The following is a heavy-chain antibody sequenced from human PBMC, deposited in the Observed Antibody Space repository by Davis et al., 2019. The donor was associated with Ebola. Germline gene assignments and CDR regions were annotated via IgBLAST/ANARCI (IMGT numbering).Heavy chain of an antibody. J-gene: IGHJ4*02. CDR2: VSSDGNIK. CDR3: AKEGQVAGHSYFDS. CDR1: GFTFNNHG. V-gene: IGHV3-30*18. Sequence: GESLKISCAASGFTFNNHGMHWVRQAPGKGLEWVAVVSSDGNIKIYVDSVKGRFTISRDNSDNTLYLQMNNLRGEDTAVYYCAKEGQVAGHSYFDSWGQGTLVTVSS.